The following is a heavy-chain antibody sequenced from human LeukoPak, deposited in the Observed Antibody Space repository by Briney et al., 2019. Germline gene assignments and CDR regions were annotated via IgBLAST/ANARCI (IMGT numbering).Heavy chain of an antibody. D-gene: IGHD4-23*01. J-gene: IGHJ4*02. Sequence: ASVKVSCKASGYTFTDYFVHWVRQAPGQGLEWMGWINPNSDGTDYVQKFHGRVTMTRDTSISTAYMELSRLRSDDTAVYYCAKDYGGNSPFDYWGQGTLVTVSS. CDR3: AKDYGGNSPFDY. CDR2: INPNSDGT. CDR1: GYTFTDYF. V-gene: IGHV1-2*02.